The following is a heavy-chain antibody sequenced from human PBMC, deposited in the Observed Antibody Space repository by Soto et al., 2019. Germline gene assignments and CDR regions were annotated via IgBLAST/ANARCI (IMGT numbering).Heavy chain of an antibody. CDR1: GFTVSSNY. CDR3: ARRGYSSGSLQH. CDR2: IYSGGST. D-gene: IGHD6-19*01. V-gene: IGHV3-66*01. J-gene: IGHJ1*01. Sequence: GGSLRLSCAASGFTVSSNYMSWVRQAPGKGLEWVSVIYSGGSTYYADSVKGRFTISRDNSKNTLYLQMNSLRAEDTAVYYWARRGYSSGSLQHWGQGTLVTVSS.